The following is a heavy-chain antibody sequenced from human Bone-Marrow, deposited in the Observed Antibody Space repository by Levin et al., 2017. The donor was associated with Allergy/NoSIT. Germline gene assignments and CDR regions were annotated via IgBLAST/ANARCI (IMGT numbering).Heavy chain of an antibody. Sequence: GGSLRLSCAVSGLQFDEYAMHWVRQPPGKALEWVSSIDWNGDDLTYADSVRGRFTISRDNAKNSLFLQMNSLRPEDSALYYCARDNLASVTFIDYWGQGTLVTVSS. J-gene: IGHJ4*02. CDR2: IDWNGDDL. D-gene: IGHD2/OR15-2a*01. CDR3: ARDNLASVTFIDY. V-gene: IGHV3-9*01. CDR1: GLQFDEYA.